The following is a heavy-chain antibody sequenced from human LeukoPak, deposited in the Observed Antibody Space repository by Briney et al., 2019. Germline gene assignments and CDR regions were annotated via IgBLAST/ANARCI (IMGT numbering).Heavy chain of an antibody. D-gene: IGHD5-18*01. CDR3: ARNADSYGYGGGDY. CDR1: GFTFSSYG. J-gene: IGHJ4*02. V-gene: IGHV3-33*01. CDR2: IWYDGSNK. Sequence: PGGSLRLSCAASGFTFSSYGMHWVRQAQGKGLEWVAVIWYDGSNKYYADSVKGRFTISRDNSKNTLYLQMNSLRAEDTAVYYCARNADSYGYGGGDYWGQGTLVTVSS.